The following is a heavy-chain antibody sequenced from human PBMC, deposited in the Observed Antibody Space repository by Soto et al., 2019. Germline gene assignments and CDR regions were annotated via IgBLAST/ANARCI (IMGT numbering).Heavy chain of an antibody. CDR2: ISYDGSNK. D-gene: IGHD2-15*01. CDR3: ARDGVVAALGKYAFDI. V-gene: IGHV3-30-3*01. CDR1: GFTFSSYA. J-gene: IGHJ3*02. Sequence: GESLKISCAASGFTFSSYAMHWVRQAPGKGLEWVAVISYDGSNKYYADSVKGRFTISRDNSKNTLYLQMNSLRAEDTAVYYCARDGVVAALGKYAFDIWGQGTMVTVSS.